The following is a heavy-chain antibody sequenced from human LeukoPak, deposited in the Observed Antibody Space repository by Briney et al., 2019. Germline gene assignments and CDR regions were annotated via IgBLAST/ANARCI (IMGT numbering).Heavy chain of an antibody. CDR3: ARATRFLEWFEDHAPHCYYMDV. D-gene: IGHD3-3*01. CDR2: IYYSGST. J-gene: IGHJ6*03. Sequence: SETLSLNCTVPGGSISSYYWSWIRQPPGKGLEWIGYIYYSGSTNYNPALKSRVTISVDTSKNQFSLKLSSVTAADTAVYYCARATRFLEWFEDHAPHCYYMDVWGKGTTVTVSS. V-gene: IGHV4-59*01. CDR1: GGSISSYY.